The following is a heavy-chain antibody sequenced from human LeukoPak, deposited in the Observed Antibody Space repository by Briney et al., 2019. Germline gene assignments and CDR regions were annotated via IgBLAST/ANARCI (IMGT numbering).Heavy chain of an antibody. CDR3: ARDLLTYGDSPFNPLDY. V-gene: IGHV3-7*01. CDR2: IKQDGSEK. Sequence: GGSLRLSCVTSGFTFSRYWMSWVRQAPGKGLEWVANIKQDGSEKNYVDSVKGRFTISRDNAKNSLYLQMNSLRAEDTAVYYCARDLLTYGDSPFNPLDYWGQGTLVTVSS. J-gene: IGHJ4*02. D-gene: IGHD4-17*01. CDR1: GFTFSRYW.